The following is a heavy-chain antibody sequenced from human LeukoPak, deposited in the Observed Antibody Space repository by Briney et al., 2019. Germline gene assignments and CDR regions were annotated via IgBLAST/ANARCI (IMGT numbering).Heavy chain of an antibody. V-gene: IGHV3-53*01. CDR3: AREARYYYMDV. D-gene: IGHD6-6*01. Sequence: GGSLRLSCAASGFTVSSNYMSWVRQAPGKGLEWVSVIYSGGSTYCADSVKGRFTISRDNSKNTLYLQMNSLRAEDTAVYYCAREARYYYMDVWGKGTTVTVSS. J-gene: IGHJ6*03. CDR2: IYSGGST. CDR1: GFTVSSNY.